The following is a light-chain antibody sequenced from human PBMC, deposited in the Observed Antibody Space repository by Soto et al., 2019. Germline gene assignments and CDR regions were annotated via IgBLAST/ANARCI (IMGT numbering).Light chain of an antibody. Sequence: QSALTRPASVAGSPGQSITISCTGTSSDVGSYNLVSWYQQYPGKAPKLMIYEDNKRPSGVSHRFSGPKSGNTASLTISGLQAEDEADYYCCSYAGGFTFWVFGGGTKVTVL. CDR2: EDN. CDR1: SSDVGSYNL. J-gene: IGLJ3*02. CDR3: CSYAGGFTFWV. V-gene: IGLV2-23*01.